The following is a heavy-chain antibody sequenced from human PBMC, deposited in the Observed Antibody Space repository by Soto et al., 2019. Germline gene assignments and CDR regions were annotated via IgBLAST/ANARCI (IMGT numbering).Heavy chain of an antibody. CDR2: MNPNRTNT. CDR1: GYTFTTYD. V-gene: IGHV1-8*01. J-gene: IGHJ5*02. CDR3: VRGGFLSHDPVIIAPATLGFDP. D-gene: IGHD2-2*01. Sequence: QVQLMQSGAEVKKPGASVKVSCKASGYTFTTYDINWVRQAPGQGLEWMGWMNPNRTNTGYAEKFQGPVTMTRDTSISTAYMELSSLRYDHTAVSYCVRGGFLSHDPVIIAPATLGFDPWGQGTLVTVSS.